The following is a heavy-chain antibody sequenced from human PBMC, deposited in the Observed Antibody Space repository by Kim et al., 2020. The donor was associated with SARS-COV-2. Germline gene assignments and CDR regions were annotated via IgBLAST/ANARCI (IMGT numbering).Heavy chain of an antibody. J-gene: IGHJ4*02. V-gene: IGHV5-10-1*01. D-gene: IGHD6-19*01. CDR3: ARQQWLEYYFDY. Sequence: NYSPSFQGHVTISADKSISTAYRQWSSLKASDTAMYYCARQQWLEYYFDYWGQGTLVTVAS.